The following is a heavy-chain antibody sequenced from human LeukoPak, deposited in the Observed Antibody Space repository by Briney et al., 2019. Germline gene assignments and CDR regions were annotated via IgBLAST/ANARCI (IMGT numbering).Heavy chain of an antibody. Sequence: GESLKISCKGSGYRFTNYWIGWVRQMPGKGLEWMGIIYPGDSDTRYSPSFQGQVTISADKSISTAYLQWSSLKASDTAMNYCARKAYDGFWSGSDDAFDIWGQGTMVTVSS. CDR2: IYPGDSDT. CDR1: GYRFTNYW. CDR3: ARKAYDGFWSGSDDAFDI. D-gene: IGHD3-3*01. V-gene: IGHV5-51*01. J-gene: IGHJ3*02.